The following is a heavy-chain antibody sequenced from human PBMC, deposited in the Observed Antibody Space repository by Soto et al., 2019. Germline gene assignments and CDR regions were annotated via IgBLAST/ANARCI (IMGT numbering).Heavy chain of an antibody. D-gene: IGHD3-22*01. V-gene: IGHV3-53*01. J-gene: IGHJ4*02. Sequence: PGWSLRLSFAASGFTVSSNYMSWVRQAPGKGLEWVSVIYSGGSTYYADPVKGRFTISRDNSKNTLYLQMNSLRAEDTAVYYCARDGHDSSGYPYWGQGTLVTVSS. CDR1: GFTVSSNY. CDR3: ARDGHDSSGYPY. CDR2: IYSGGST.